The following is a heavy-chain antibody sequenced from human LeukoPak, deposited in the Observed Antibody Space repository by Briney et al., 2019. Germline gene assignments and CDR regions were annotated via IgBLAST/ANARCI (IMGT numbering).Heavy chain of an antibody. J-gene: IGHJ5*02. D-gene: IGHD3-22*01. CDR1: GGSISSGGYY. CDR2: IYYSGST. Sequence: PSETLSLTCTVSGGSISSGGYYWSWIRQHPGKGLEWIGYIYYSGSTYYDPSLKSRVTISVDTSKNQFSLKLSSVTAADTAVYYCARDSSRYYDSSGSPWGQGTLVTVSS. V-gene: IGHV4-31*03. CDR3: ARDSSRYYDSSGSP.